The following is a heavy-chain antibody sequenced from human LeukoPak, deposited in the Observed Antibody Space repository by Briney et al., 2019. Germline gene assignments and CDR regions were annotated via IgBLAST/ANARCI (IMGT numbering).Heavy chain of an antibody. Sequence: GGSLRLSCTASGFTFGDYAMSWVRQAPGKGLEWVSAISGSGGSTYYADSVKGRFTISRDNSKNTLYLQMNSLRAEDTAVYYCAKDRRAVAAAGTDFWYFDLWGRGTLVTVSS. CDR2: ISGSGGST. CDR1: GFTFGDYA. V-gene: IGHV3-23*01. D-gene: IGHD6-13*01. CDR3: AKDRRAVAAAGTDFWYFDL. J-gene: IGHJ2*01.